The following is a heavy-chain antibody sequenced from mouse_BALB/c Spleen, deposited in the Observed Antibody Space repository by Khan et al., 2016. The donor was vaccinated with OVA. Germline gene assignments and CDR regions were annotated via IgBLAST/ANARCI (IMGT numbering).Heavy chain of an antibody. Sequence: VQLKQSGPELMKPGASVKISCKASGYSFTTYYIHWVLQSHGKSLDWIGYIDPFSGDTTYNQKFKGKATLTVDKSSSTAYIHLNNLTSEDSAVYYCTRHCYVAWFTYWGQGTLVTVSA. CDR3: TRHCYVAWFTY. V-gene: IGHV1S135*01. CDR2: IDPFSGDT. J-gene: IGHJ3*01. CDR1: GYSFTTYY. D-gene: IGHD2-12*01.